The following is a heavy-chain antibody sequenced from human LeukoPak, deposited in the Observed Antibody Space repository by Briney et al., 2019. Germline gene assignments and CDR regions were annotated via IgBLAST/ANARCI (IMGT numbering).Heavy chain of an antibody. Sequence: GGSLRLSCAASGFTFSDYYMSWIRQAPGKGLEWVSYISSSGSTIYYADSVKGRFTISRDNAKNSLYLQMDSRRAEDTAVYYCARANYDFWSNYYYYMDVWGKGTTVTVSS. J-gene: IGHJ6*03. CDR3: ARANYDFWSNYYYYMDV. CDR1: GFTFSDYY. V-gene: IGHV3-11*01. D-gene: IGHD3-3*01. CDR2: ISSSGSTI.